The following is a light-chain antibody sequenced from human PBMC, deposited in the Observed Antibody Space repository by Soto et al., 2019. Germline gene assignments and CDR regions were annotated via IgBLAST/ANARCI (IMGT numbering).Light chain of an antibody. J-gene: IGKJ5*01. V-gene: IGKV1-12*01. CDR2: DAT. Sequence: DRKIAESRTTVSAAVGDRIANTCRASQGISTHLAWYQQKPGKAPKLLIYDATTLQSGVPSRFSGSGYGTDFTLTLRSLQSEESATYNCQEASRIPITFGEGTRLEIK. CDR1: QGISTH. CDR3: QEASRIPIT.